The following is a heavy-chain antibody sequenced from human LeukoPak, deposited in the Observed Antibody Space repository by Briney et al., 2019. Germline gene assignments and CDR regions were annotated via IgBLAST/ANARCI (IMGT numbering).Heavy chain of an antibody. CDR2: TYYRSKWYN. J-gene: IGHJ6*02. Sequence: SQTLSLTCAISGDSVSSNSAAWNWIRQSPSRGLEWLGRTYYRSKWYNDYAVSVKSRITINPDASKNQFSLKLSSVTAADTAVYYCARGYCGGDCHNYYYYYGMDVWGQGTTVTVSS. CDR1: GDSVSSNSAA. D-gene: IGHD2-21*02. CDR3: ARGYCGGDCHNYYYYYGMDV. V-gene: IGHV6-1*01.